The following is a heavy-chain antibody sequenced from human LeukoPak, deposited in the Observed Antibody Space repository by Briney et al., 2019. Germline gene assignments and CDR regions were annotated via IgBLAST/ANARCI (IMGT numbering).Heavy chain of an antibody. V-gene: IGHV3-33*01. D-gene: IGHD3-22*01. Sequence: GGSLRLSCAASGFTFSSYGMHWVRQAPGKGLEWVTVIWYDGSNKYYADSVKGRFTISRDNSKSTLYLQMNSLRAEDTAVYYCARDYYDSSGYNYFDYWGKGTLVTVSS. J-gene: IGHJ4*02. CDR2: IWYDGSNK. CDR3: ARDYYDSSGYNYFDY. CDR1: GFTFSSYG.